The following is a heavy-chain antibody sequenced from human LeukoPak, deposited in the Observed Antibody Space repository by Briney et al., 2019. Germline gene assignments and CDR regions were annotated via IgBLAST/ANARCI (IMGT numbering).Heavy chain of an antibody. D-gene: IGHD3-22*01. J-gene: IGHJ3*02. V-gene: IGHV4-31*03. CDR2: IYYSGST. CDR1: GGSVSSGGYY. Sequence: TSETLSLTCTVSGGSVSSGGYYWSWIRQHPGKGLEWIGYIYYSGSTYYNPFLKSRVTISVDTSKNQFSLKLSSVTAADTALYYCARETKPSYYYDSSGYFSAFDIWGQGTMVTVSS. CDR3: ARETKPSYYYDSSGYFSAFDI.